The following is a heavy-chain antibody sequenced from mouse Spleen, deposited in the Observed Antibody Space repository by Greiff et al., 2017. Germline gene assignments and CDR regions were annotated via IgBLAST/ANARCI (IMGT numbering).Heavy chain of an antibody. D-gene: IGHD2-4*01. CDR2: INPNNGGT. Sequence: EVKLMESGPELVKPGASVKMSCKASGYTFTDYNMHWVKQSHGKSLEWIGYINPNNGGTSYNQKFKGKATLTVNKSSSTAYMELRSLTSEDSAVYYCARDMITMDYWGQGTSVTVSS. CDR1: GYTFTDYN. CDR3: ARDMITMDY. V-gene: IGHV1-22*01. J-gene: IGHJ4*01.